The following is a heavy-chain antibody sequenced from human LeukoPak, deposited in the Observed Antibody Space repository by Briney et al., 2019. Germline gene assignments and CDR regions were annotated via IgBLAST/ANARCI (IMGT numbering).Heavy chain of an antibody. D-gene: IGHD3-10*01. CDR1: GYTLTELS. CDR2: FDPEDGET. V-gene: IGHV1-24*01. J-gene: IGHJ4*02. Sequence: ASVKVSCKVSGYTLTELSMHWVRQAPGKGLEWMGGFDPEDGETIYAQKFQGRVTMTEDTSTDTAYMELSSLRSEDTAVYYGATATYYYGSGSYPPYYFDYWGQGTLVTVSS. CDR3: ATATYYYGSGSYPPYYFDY.